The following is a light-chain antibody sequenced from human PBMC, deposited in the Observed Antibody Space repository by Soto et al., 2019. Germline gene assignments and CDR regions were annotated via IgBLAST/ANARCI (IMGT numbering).Light chain of an antibody. CDR1: QSISSW. J-gene: IGKJ1*01. CDR2: KAS. Sequence: DIQMTQSPSTLSASVGDRVTITCRASQSISSWLAWYQQKPGKAPKLLIYKASSLESGVPSRFSGSGSGTESAVTISSLQADGFVTYYCQQDNSYSTFGQGTKGEIK. CDR3: QQDNSYST. V-gene: IGKV1-5*03.